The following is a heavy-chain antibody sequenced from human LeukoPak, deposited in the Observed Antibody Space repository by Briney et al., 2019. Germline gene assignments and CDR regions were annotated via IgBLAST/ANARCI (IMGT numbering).Heavy chain of an antibody. D-gene: IGHD3-10*01. V-gene: IGHV3-21*01. CDR1: GFTFSSYS. J-gene: IGHJ4*02. CDR3: ARGVARFGEFH. CDR2: ISSSSSYI. Sequence: GGSLRLSCAASGFTFSSYSMNWVRQAPGKGLEWVSSISSSSSYIYYADSVKGRFIISRDNAKNSLYLQMNSLRAEDTAVYYCARGVARFGEFHWGQGTLVTVSS.